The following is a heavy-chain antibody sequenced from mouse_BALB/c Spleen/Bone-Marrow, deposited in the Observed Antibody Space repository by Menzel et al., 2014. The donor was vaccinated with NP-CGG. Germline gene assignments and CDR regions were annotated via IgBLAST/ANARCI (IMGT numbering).Heavy chain of an antibody. CDR1: GLGFSRYW. J-gene: IGHJ2*01. V-gene: IGHV4-1*02. D-gene: IGHD1-1*01. CDR3: ARPDYYGYLNY. Sequence: VQLKESGGGLVLPGGSPQLSCSASGLGFSRYWMSWVRQAPGKGLEWIGEINPDSSTINYTPSLKDKFIISRDNAKNTLYLRLNKVRSEDTALYFCARPDYYGYLNYWGQGTTLTVSS. CDR2: INPDSSTI.